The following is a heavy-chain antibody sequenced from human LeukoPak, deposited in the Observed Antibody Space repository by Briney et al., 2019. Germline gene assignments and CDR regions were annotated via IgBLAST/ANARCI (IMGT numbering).Heavy chain of an antibody. Sequence: GGSLRLSCAASGFTFSDYYMSWLGQAPGKGLEWVSYISSSGSTIYYADSVKGRFTISRDNAKNSLYLQMNSLRAEDTAVYYCARGVYYDILTGYYNWDYLDYWGQGTLVTVSS. CDR2: ISSSGSTI. V-gene: IGHV3-11*04. CDR3: ARGVYYDILTGYYNWDYLDY. J-gene: IGHJ4*02. CDR1: GFTFSDYY. D-gene: IGHD3-9*01.